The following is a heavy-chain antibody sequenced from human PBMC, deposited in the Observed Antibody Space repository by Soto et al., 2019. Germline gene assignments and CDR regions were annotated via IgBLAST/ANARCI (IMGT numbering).Heavy chain of an antibody. CDR3: STGLSSGYYNFDY. J-gene: IGHJ4*02. CDR2: IKRKSDGGTT. Sequence: ELPLVESGGGLVKPGGSLRLSCAASGFTFSNAWMSWVRQAPGKGLEWIGRIKRKSDGGTTDYAAPVRGRFNISRADSKNTLYLQINTLKSEDTAVYYCSTGLSSGYYNFDYWGQGTLVTVSS. CDR1: GFTFSNAW. V-gene: IGHV3-15*01. D-gene: IGHD3-22*01.